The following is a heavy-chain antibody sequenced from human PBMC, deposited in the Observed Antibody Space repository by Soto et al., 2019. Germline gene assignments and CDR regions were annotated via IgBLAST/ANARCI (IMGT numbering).Heavy chain of an antibody. CDR3: ARVWKQQPTIDY. D-gene: IGHD6-13*01. CDR1: KFTFSTYW. V-gene: IGHV3-7*01. CDR2: INEDGSER. J-gene: IGHJ4*02. Sequence: GGSLRLSCTASKFTFSTYWMTWVRQAPGNGLEWVANINEDGSERHYVDSVKGRFTISRDNSKNSLYLQMDSLTAEDTAVYYCARVWKQQPTIDYWGQGTLVTVSS.